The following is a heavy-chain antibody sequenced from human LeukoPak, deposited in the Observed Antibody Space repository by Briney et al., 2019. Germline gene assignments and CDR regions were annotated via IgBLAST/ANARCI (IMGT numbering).Heavy chain of an antibody. J-gene: IGHJ6*03. D-gene: IGHD4-11*01. Sequence: GESLKISCKGSGYSFTSYWIGWVRQVPAKGLEWMGIIYPGDSDTRYSPSFQGQVTVSADKSISPVYLQWCSLKASDPAIYFCARLSDSTNYNYYMDVWGKGTTVTVAS. V-gene: IGHV5-51*01. CDR3: ARLSDSTNYNYYMDV. CDR2: IYPGDSDT. CDR1: GYSFTSYW.